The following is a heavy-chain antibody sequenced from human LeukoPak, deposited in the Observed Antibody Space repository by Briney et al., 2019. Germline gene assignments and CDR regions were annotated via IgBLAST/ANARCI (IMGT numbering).Heavy chain of an antibody. J-gene: IGHJ5*02. D-gene: IGHD2-2*01. Sequence: GGSLRLSCAAAGFTLTKAYMTWVRQAPGKGLEWIGRIKTKTDGGTTDYAAPVKGRFTISRDDSKTSLYLQMNSLKTEDTAVYYCATDREIRYCSSTLCYGYLVTWGQRTLVTVSS. CDR2: IKTKTDGGTT. CDR3: ATDREIRYCSSTLCYGYLVT. V-gene: IGHV3-15*01. CDR1: GFTLTKAY.